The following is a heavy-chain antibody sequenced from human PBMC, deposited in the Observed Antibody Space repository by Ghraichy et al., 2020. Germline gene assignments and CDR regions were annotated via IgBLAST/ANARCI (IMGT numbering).Heavy chain of an antibody. CDR2: MNPNSGNT. CDR3: ASPGPPPNYGGNSDFDY. CDR1: GYTFTSYD. D-gene: IGHD4-23*01. V-gene: IGHV1-8*01. Sequence: ASVKVSCKASGYTFTSYDINWVRQATGQGLEWMGWMNPNSGNTGYAQKFQGRVTMTRNTSISTAYMELSSLRSDATAVYYCASPGPPPNYGGNSDFDYWGQGTLVTVSS. J-gene: IGHJ4*02.